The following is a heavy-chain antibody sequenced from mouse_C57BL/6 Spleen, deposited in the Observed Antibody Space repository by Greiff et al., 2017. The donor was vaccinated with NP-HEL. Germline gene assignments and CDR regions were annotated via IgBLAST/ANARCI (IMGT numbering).Heavy chain of an antibody. CDR2: IYPGNSDT. D-gene: IGHD1-3*01. CDR3: TRSVAPNWYFDV. J-gene: IGHJ1*03. CDR1: GYTFTSYW. Sequence: VQLQQSGTVLARPGASVKMSCKTSGYTFTSYWMHWVKQRPGQGLEWIGAIYPGNSDTSYNQKFKGKAKLTAVTSASTAYMELSSLTNEDSAVYYGTRSVAPNWYFDVWGTGTTVTVSS. V-gene: IGHV1-5*01.